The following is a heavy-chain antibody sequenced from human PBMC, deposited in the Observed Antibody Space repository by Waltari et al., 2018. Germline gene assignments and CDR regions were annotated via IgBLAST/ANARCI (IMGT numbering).Heavy chain of an antibody. CDR2: IIPMFGTA. CDR1: GGTFSSYA. CDR3: ARDRGSSWYSGGEY. V-gene: IGHV1-69*08. D-gene: IGHD6-13*01. J-gene: IGHJ4*02. Sequence: QVQLVQSGAEVKKPGSSVKVSCKASGGTFSSYAISWVRPAPGQGLEWMGRIIPMFGTANYAQKFQGRGTITADKSTSTAYMELSSLRSEDTAVYYCARDRGSSWYSGGEYWGQGTLVTVSS.